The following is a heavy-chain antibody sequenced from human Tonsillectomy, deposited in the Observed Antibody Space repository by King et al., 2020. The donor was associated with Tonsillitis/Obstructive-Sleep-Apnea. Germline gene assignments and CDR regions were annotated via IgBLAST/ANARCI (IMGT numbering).Heavy chain of an antibody. D-gene: IGHD3-3*01. CDR3: ARPPGGFWSGYSRAPLGY. CDR2: INPSGGST. J-gene: IGHJ4*02. CDR1: GYTFTSYY. V-gene: IGHV1-46*01. Sequence: QLVQSGAEVKKPGASVKISCKASGYTFTSYYIHWVRQAPGQGLEWMGIINPSGGSTSYAQKFQGRVTMTRDTSTSTVHMELSSLRSEDTAVYYCARPPGGFWSGYSRAPLGYWGQGTLVTVSS.